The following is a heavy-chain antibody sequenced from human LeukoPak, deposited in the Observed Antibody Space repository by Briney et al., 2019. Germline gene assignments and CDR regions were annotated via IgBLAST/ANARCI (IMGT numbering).Heavy chain of an antibody. CDR2: IYYSGST. V-gene: IGHV4-39*07. J-gene: IGHJ4*02. CDR1: GGSISSSSYY. Sequence: SETLSLTCTVSGGSISSSSYYWGWIRQPPGKGLEWIGSIYYSGSTYYNPSLKSRVTISVDTSKNQFSLKLSSVTAADTAVYYCARGHFAYDYWGQGTLVTVSS. D-gene: IGHD3-16*01. CDR3: ARGHFAYDY.